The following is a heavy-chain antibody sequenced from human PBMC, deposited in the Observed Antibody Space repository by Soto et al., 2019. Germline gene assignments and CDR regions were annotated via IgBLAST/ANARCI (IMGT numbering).Heavy chain of an antibody. CDR2: ISAHNGNT. D-gene: IGHD1-1*01. Sequence: QVHLVQSGAEVKKPGASVKVSCKCSGYTFTSYGITWVRQAPGQGLEWMGWISAHNGNTNYAQKLQGRVTVTRDTSPSTAYMELRRLRSDDTAVYYCARGRYGDYWGQGALVTVSS. CDR3: ARGRYGDY. V-gene: IGHV1-18*01. J-gene: IGHJ4*02. CDR1: GYTFTSYG.